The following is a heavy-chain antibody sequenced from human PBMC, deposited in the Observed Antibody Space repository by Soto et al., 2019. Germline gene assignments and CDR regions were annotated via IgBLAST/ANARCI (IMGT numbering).Heavy chain of an antibody. V-gene: IGHV3-23*01. D-gene: IGHD2-8*01. J-gene: IGHJ3*02. CDR3: AKAVSWPYDAFDI. CDR1: GFTFSSYA. Sequence: EVQLLESGGGLVQPGGSLRLSCAASGFTFSSYAMSWVRQAPGKGLEWVSAISGSGGSTYYADSVKGRFTISRDNSKNTLYLQMNSLRVEDTAVYYCAKAVSWPYDAFDIWGQGTMVTVSS. CDR2: ISGSGGST.